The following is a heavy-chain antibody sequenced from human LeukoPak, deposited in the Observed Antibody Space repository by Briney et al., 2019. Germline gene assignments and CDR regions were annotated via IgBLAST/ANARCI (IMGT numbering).Heavy chain of an antibody. J-gene: IGHJ4*02. CDR3: ARGLRADSYYESPHSETYFDY. Sequence: SETLSLTCTVSGGSISSGGYYWSWIRQPPGKGLEWIGYIFYSGSTHYNPSLKSRLTISLDTSKNQFSLNLNSVTAADTAVYFCARGLRADSYYESPHSETYFDYWGQGSLVAVSS. CDR1: GGSISSGGYY. CDR2: IFYSGST. D-gene: IGHD3-22*01. V-gene: IGHV4-61*08.